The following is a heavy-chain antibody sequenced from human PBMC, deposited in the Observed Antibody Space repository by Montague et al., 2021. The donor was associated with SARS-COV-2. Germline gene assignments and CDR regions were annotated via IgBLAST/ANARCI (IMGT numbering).Heavy chain of an antibody. CDR1: GFSLSTSGMC. V-gene: IGHV2-70*01. D-gene: IGHD1-26*01. Sequence: PALVKPTQTLTLTCTFSGFSLSTSGMCVSWIRQPPGKALEWLALIDWDDDKYYSTSLKTRLTISKDTSKNQVVLTMTNMDPVDTATYYCARIGGATRGDAFDIWGQGTMVTVSS. J-gene: IGHJ3*02. CDR3: ARIGGATRGDAFDI. CDR2: IDWDDDK.